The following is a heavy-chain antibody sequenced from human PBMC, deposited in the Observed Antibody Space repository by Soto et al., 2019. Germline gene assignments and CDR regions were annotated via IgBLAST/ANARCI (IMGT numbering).Heavy chain of an antibody. V-gene: IGHV1-8*01. CDR1: GYTFTSYD. Sequence: EASVKVSCKASGYTFTSYDINWVRQATGQGLEWMGWMNPNSGNTGYAQKFQGRVTMTRNTSISTAYMELSSLRSEDTAVYYCARGIGYCSSTSCYRHYYYYMDVWGKGTTVTVSS. D-gene: IGHD2-2*01. J-gene: IGHJ6*03. CDR3: ARGIGYCSSTSCYRHYYYYMDV. CDR2: MNPNSGNT.